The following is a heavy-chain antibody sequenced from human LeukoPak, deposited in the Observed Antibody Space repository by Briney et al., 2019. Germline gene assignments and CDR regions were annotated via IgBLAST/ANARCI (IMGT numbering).Heavy chain of an antibody. CDR2: ISSSSSYI. CDR1: GFTFSSYS. J-gene: IGHJ3*02. V-gene: IGHV3-21*01. Sequence: GGSLRLSCAASGFTFSSYSMNWVRQAPGKGLEWVSSISSSSSYIYYADSVKGRFTISRDNAKNSLYLQMNSLRAEDTAVYYCVTETRTGDRRAFDIWGQGTMVTVSS. D-gene: IGHD3-16*01. CDR3: VTETRTGDRRAFDI.